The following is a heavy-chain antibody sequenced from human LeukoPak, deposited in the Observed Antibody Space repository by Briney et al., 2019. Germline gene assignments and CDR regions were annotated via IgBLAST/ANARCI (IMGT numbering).Heavy chain of an antibody. D-gene: IGHD2/OR15-2a*01. Sequence: SQTLSLTCTVSGGSLYSGDYYWNWIRRAPGKGLEWIGYIYYTGSTYYNPSLKGRVTMSLGPSKNQFSLKLNSVTAADTAVYYCAGPWEYYFDYWGQGILVVVSS. V-gene: IGHV4-30-4*01. CDR2: IYYTGST. CDR3: AGPWEYYFDY. CDR1: GGSLYSGDYY. J-gene: IGHJ4*02.